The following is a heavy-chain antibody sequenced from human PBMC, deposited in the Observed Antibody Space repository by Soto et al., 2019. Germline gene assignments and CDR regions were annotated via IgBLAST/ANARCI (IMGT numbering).Heavy chain of an antibody. Sequence: QVQLVESGGGVVQPGRSLRLSCAASGFTFSSYAMHWVRQAPGKGLEWVAVISYDGSNKYYADSVKGRFTISRDNSKNTLYLQMNSLRAEDTAVYYFARAPWGGLDAQVLYYDGMDVWGQGTTVTVPS. J-gene: IGHJ6*02. CDR1: GFTFSSYA. V-gene: IGHV3-30-3*01. D-gene: IGHD3-10*01. CDR2: ISYDGSNK. CDR3: ARAPWGGLDAQVLYYDGMDV.